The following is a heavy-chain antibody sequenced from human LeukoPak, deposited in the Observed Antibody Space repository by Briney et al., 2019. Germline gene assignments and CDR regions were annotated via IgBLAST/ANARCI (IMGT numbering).Heavy chain of an antibody. J-gene: IGHJ4*02. CDR2: LKSRNDGGAS. CDR3: ATDFQWRGGDF. D-gene: IGHD6-19*01. V-gene: IGHV3-15*07. Sequence: GGSLRLSCAASGFTFSNYAVNWVRQAPGKGLEWVGRLKSRNDGGASEYAAPVRDRFTFSRDDSKNTFYLQMSRLKTEDTAVYFCATDFQWRGGDFWGQGTLVTVSS. CDR1: GFTFSNYA.